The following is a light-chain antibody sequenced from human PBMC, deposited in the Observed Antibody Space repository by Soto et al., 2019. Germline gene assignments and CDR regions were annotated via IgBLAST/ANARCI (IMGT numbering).Light chain of an antibody. CDR2: ANT. J-gene: IGLJ1*01. CDR1: SSNIGAAYD. Sequence: QSALTQPPSVSGAPGQRVTISCTGSSSNIGAAYDVHWYQHLPGTAPKLLIYANTNRPSGVPGRFSGSKSGTSASLAITGLQAEDEADYYCQSYDSSLSGYVFGTGTKVTVL. CDR3: QSYDSSLSGYV. V-gene: IGLV1-40*01.